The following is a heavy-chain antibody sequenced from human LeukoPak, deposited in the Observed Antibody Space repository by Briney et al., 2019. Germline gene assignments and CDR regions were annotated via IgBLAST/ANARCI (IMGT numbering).Heavy chain of an antibody. CDR2: INPSGGST. Sequence: ASVKVSCKASGYTFTSYYMHWVRQAPGQGLEWMGIINPSGGSTSYAQKFQGRVTMTRDTSTSTVYMELSSLRSEDTAVYYCARGVLRYFVYPHINNWFDPWGQGTLVTVSS. D-gene: IGHD3-9*01. J-gene: IGHJ5*02. CDR1: GYTFTSYY. CDR3: ARGVLRYFVYPHINNWFDP. V-gene: IGHV1-46*01.